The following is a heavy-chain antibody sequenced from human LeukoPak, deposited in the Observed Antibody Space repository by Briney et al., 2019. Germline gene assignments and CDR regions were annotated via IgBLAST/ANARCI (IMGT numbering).Heavy chain of an antibody. J-gene: IGHJ3*01. CDR3: AGGGWSFDAFDF. CDR1: GGSISTYY. Sequence: SETLSLTCTVSGGSISTYYWSWIRQPPGKGLEWIGYINYSGSTNYSLSLKSRVTISVDTSKNRFSLRLSSLTAADTTVYFCAGGGWSFDAFDFWGQGTKVTVSS. CDR2: INYSGST. D-gene: IGHD6-19*01. V-gene: IGHV4-59*08.